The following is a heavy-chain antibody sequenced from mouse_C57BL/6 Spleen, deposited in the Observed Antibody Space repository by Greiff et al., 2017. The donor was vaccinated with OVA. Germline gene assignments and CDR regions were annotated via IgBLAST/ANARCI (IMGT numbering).Heavy chain of an antibody. V-gene: IGHV1-81*01. CDR1: GYTFTSYG. D-gene: IGHD4-1*01. Sequence: VQLQESGAELARPGASVKLSCKASGYTFTSYGISWVKQRTGQGLEWIGEIYPRSGNTYYNEKVKGKATLTADKSSSTAYMELRSLTSEDSAVYFCARGTGKDYYAMDYWGQGTSVTVSS. CDR2: IYPRSGNT. J-gene: IGHJ4*01. CDR3: ARGTGKDYYAMDY.